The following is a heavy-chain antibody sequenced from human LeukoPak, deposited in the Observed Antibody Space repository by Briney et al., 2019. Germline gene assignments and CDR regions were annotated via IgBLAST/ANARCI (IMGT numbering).Heavy chain of an antibody. CDR3: ARDSGYSYGYSYYYYYGMDV. D-gene: IGHD5-18*01. Sequence: SQTLSLTCAISGDSVSSNSAAWNWIRQSPSRGLEWLGRTYYRSKWYNDYAVSVKSRITINPDTSKNQFSLQLNSVTPEDTAVYYCARDSGYSYGYSYYYYYGMDVWGRGTTVTVSS. CDR2: TYYRSKWYN. CDR1: GDSVSSNSAA. V-gene: IGHV6-1*01. J-gene: IGHJ6*02.